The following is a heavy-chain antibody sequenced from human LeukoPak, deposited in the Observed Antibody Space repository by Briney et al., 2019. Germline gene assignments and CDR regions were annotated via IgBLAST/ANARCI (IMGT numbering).Heavy chain of an antibody. CDR3: ARDSHDYGGMGMDV. Sequence: GGSLRLSCAASGFTFSSYGMPWVRQAPGKGLEWVAVIWYDGSNKYYADSVKGRFTISRDNSKNTLYLQMNSLRAEDTAVYYCARDSHDYGGMGMDVWGQGTTVTVSS. J-gene: IGHJ6*02. D-gene: IGHD4-17*01. CDR2: IWYDGSNK. CDR1: GFTFSSYG. V-gene: IGHV3-33*01.